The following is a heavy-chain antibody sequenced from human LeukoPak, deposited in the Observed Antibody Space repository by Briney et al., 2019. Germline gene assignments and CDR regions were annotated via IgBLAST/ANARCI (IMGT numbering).Heavy chain of an antibody. D-gene: IGHD5-12*01. CDR3: AREHDEGGYSGYDDAFDV. V-gene: IGHV3-30*04. Sequence: GGSLRLSCAASGFTFSSYAMHWVRQAPGKGLEWVAVISYDGSNRYYADSVKGRFTISRDNSKNTLYLQMSSLRAEDTAVYYCAREHDEGGYSGYDDAFDVWGQGTMVTVSS. CDR2: ISYDGSNR. CDR1: GFTFSSYA. J-gene: IGHJ3*01.